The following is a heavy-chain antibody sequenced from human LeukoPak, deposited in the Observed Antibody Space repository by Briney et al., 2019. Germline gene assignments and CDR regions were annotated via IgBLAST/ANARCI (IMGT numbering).Heavy chain of an antibody. CDR2: VSHDGTNT. J-gene: IGHJ3*01. CDR3: VRPSVRYTYAFDL. Sequence: QSGGSLRLSCAASGFSFSTSAMHWVRQAPGKGLEWVAVVSHDGTNTYYADSVKGRLTISRDNSKNTVYVQMNSLRREDTAIYYCVRPSVRYTYAFDLWGQGTMVTVSS. CDR1: GFSFSTSA. D-gene: IGHD3-16*02. V-gene: IGHV3-30*04.